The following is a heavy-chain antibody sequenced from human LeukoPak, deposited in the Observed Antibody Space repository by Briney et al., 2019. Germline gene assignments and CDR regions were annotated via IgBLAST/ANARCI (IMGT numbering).Heavy chain of an antibody. V-gene: IGHV4-4*07. CDR2: MYTSGST. CDR1: GGSISGYS. J-gene: IGHJ6*03. Sequence: TSETLSLTCSVSGGSISGYSWSWIRQPAGKGLEWIGRMYTSGSTNYNPSLQSRVTMSVDTSKNQFSLKLSSVTAADTAVYYCARDTVMAVAGPYYYYYMDVWGKGTTVTISS. D-gene: IGHD6-19*01. CDR3: ARDTVMAVAGPYYYYYMDV.